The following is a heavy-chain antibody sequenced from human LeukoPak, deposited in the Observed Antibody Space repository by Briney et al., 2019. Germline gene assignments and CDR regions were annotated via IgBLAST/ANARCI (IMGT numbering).Heavy chain of an antibody. D-gene: IGHD6-19*01. J-gene: IGHJ4*02. CDR1: GFTFSTYS. CDR2: ISSGSGTI. CDR3: ARDPAGAGIYYDY. Sequence: GGSLRLSCVASGFTFSTYSMNWVRQAPGKGLEWISYISSGSGTIHYADSVKGQFTISRDNDKNSLYLQMNSLRAEDTAVYYCARDPAGAGIYYDYWGQGTLVTVSS. V-gene: IGHV3-48*01.